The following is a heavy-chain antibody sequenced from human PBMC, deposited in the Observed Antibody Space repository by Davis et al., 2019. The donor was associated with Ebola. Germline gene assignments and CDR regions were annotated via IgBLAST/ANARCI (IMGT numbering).Heavy chain of an antibody. D-gene: IGHD6-13*01. CDR1: GFTFSGSA. J-gene: IGHJ4*02. CDR3: ARDPHGYSSSWYSDY. CDR2: IRSKANSYAT. Sequence: GESLKISCAASGFTFSGSAMHWVRQASGKGLEWVGRIRSKANSYATAYAASVKGRFTISRDDSKNTAYLQMNSLRDEDTAVYYCARDPHGYSSSWYSDYWGQGTLVTVSS. V-gene: IGHV3-73*01.